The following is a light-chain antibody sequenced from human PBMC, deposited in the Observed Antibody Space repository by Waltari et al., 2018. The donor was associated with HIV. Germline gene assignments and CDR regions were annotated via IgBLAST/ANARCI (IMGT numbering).Light chain of an antibody. CDR1: SSNIGNNH. CDR2: RNN. CDR3: AAWDDSLSGV. Sequence: QSVLTQPPSASGTPGQRVIISCSGASSNIGNNHVYWYQQFPGTAPKLLIYRNNQRPSGVPDRFSGSKSGTSASLVISGLRSEDEADYYCAAWDDSLSGVFGGGTKVTVL. V-gene: IGLV1-47*01. J-gene: IGLJ2*01.